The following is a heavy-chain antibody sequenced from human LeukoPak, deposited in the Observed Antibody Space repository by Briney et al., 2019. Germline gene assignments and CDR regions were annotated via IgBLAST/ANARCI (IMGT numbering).Heavy chain of an antibody. J-gene: IGHJ4*02. CDR1: GGTFSSYA. CDR2: IIPILGIA. V-gene: IGHV1-69*04. CDR3: ASRVVTAGGLDYFDY. Sequence: SVKVSCKASGGTFSSYAISWVRQAPGQGLEWMGRIIPILGIANYAQKFQGRVTITADKSTSTAYMELSSLRSEDTAVYYCASRVVTAGGLDYFDYWGQGTLVTVSS. D-gene: IGHD2-21*02.